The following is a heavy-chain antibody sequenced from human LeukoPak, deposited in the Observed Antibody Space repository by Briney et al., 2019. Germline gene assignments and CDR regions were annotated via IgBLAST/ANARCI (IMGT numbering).Heavy chain of an antibody. CDR1: GFTFSSYW. V-gene: IGHV3-74*01. J-gene: IGHJ4*02. D-gene: IGHD2/OR15-2a*01. CDR2: INSGGSWT. Sequence: PGGSLRLSCAASGFTFSSYWMSWVRQVPGKGLVWVSHINSGGSWTSYADSVKGRFTISKDNAKNTVYLQMNSLRAEDTAVYYCVSFYETYWGRGTLVTVSS. CDR3: VSFYETY.